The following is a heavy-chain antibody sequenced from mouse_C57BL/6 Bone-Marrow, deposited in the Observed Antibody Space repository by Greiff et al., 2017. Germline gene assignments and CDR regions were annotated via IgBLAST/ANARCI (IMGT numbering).Heavy chain of an antibody. D-gene: IGHD2-3*01. CDR2: IYPGVGDT. Sequence: QVQLQQSGPVLVKPGASVKISCKASGYAFSRSWMNWVKQRPGKGLEWIGRIYPGVGDTNYNEKFKGKATLTADKSSSTAYMHLSSLTSEDSAVYYCARNVYFLFDYWGQGTTLTVSS. J-gene: IGHJ2*01. CDR3: ARNVYFLFDY. CDR1: GYAFSRSW. V-gene: IGHV1-82*01.